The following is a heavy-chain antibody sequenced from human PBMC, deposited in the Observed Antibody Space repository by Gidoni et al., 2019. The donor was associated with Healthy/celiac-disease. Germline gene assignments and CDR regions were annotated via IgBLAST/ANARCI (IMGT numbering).Heavy chain of an antibody. CDR2: INHSGST. V-gene: IGHV4-34*01. J-gene: IGHJ3*02. CDR1: GGSFSGYY. CDR3: ARRISSGYHDAFDI. D-gene: IGHD3-22*01. Sequence: QVQLQQWGAGLLKPSETLSLTCAVYGGSFSGYYWSWIRQPPGKGLEWIGEINHSGSTNYNPSLKSRVTISVDTSKNQFSLKLSSVTAADTAVYYCARRISSGYHDAFDIWGQGTMVTVSS.